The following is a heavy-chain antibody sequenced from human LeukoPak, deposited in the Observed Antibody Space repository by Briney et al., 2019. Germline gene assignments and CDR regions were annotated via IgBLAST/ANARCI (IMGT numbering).Heavy chain of an antibody. V-gene: IGHV4-38-2*01. Sequence: SETLSLTCAVSGYSISSGYYWGWIRQPPGKGLEWIGSIYYSGSTYYNPSLKSRVTISVDTSKNQFSLKLSSVTAADTAVYYCARTYYDFWSGSGAIWGQGTMVTVSS. CDR3: ARTYYDFWSGSGAI. CDR2: IYYSGST. D-gene: IGHD3-3*01. J-gene: IGHJ3*02. CDR1: GYSISSGYY.